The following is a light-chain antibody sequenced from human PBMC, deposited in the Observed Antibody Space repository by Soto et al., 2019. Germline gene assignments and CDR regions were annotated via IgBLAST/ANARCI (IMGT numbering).Light chain of an antibody. CDR3: TLYTSENAYV. Sequence: QSALTQPASVSGSPGQSITISCAGSGGDVGNYDLLSWYQQIPGKAPKLIIFEVSKRPSGVPDRFSGSKSGNTASLTISGLQAADEADYYCTLYTSENAYVFGTGTKLTVL. CDR2: EVS. CDR1: GGDVGNYDL. V-gene: IGLV2-14*02. J-gene: IGLJ1*01.